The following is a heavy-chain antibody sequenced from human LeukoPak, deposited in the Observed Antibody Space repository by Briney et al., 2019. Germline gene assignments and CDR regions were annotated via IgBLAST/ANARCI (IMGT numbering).Heavy chain of an antibody. CDR2: MNPNSGNT. CDR1: GGTFSSYA. Sequence: ASVKVSCKASGGTFSSYAISWVRQATGQGLEWMGWMNPNSGNTGYAQKFQGRVTITRNTSISTAYMELSSLRSEDTAVYYCARGSGYDYGDLDYWGQGTLVTVSS. V-gene: IGHV1-8*03. J-gene: IGHJ4*02. D-gene: IGHD5-12*01. CDR3: ARGSGYDYGDLDY.